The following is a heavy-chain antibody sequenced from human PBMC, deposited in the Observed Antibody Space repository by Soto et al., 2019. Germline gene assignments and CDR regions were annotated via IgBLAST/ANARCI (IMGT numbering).Heavy chain of an antibody. J-gene: IGHJ6*03. V-gene: IGHV4-59*01. Sequence: PSETLSLTCTVSGGSISHYFWSWIRQPPGKGLEWIGYFFYNGSTNYNPSLKSRVTISADTSKSQFSLKLSSVTAADTAVYYCVRDRYMDVWGKGTTVTVSS. CDR1: GGSISHYF. CDR3: VRDRYMDV. CDR2: FFYNGST.